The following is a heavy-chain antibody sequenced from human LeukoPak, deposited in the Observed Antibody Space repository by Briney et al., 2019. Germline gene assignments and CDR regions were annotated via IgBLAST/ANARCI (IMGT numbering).Heavy chain of an antibody. J-gene: IGHJ3*02. Sequence: SETLSLTCTASGGSISNYYWSWIRQPPGKGLEWIGYIYYRGSTNYNPSLKSRVTISVDTSKNQFSLKLSSVTAADTAVYYCARTYRTYCGGDCQSDAFDIWGQGTMVTVSS. CDR1: GGSISNYY. CDR2: IYYRGST. CDR3: ARTYRTYCGGDCQSDAFDI. D-gene: IGHD2-21*02. V-gene: IGHV4-59*08.